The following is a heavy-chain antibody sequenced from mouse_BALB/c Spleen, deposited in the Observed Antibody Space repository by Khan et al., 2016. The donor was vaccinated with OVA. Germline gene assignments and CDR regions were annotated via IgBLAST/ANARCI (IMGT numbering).Heavy chain of an antibody. Sequence: EVQLQESGPGLVKPSQSLSLTCTVTGYSITSDYAWNWIRQFPGNKLEWMGYISSTGSTSYNPSLKSRISITRDTSKNQFFLHLISVTTEDTATYYWARSLYYSDSYAMDYWGQGTSVTVSS. J-gene: IGHJ4*01. D-gene: IGHD2-13*01. V-gene: IGHV3-2*02. CDR3: ARSLYYSDSYAMDY. CDR2: ISSTGST. CDR1: GYSITSDYA.